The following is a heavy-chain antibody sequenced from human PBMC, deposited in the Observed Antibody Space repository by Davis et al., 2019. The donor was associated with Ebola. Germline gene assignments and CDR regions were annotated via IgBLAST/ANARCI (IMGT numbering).Heavy chain of an antibody. J-gene: IGHJ6*02. CDR3: ARGDTAAAAQRGVYYYYYYGMDV. CDR1: GGSFSGYY. Sequence: MPSETLSLTCAVYGGSFSGYYWSWIRQPPGKGLEWIGEINHSGSTNYNPYVKSRVTISVDTSKNQFSLKMSSVTAADTAVYYCARGDTAAAAQRGVYYYYYYGMDVWGQGTTVTVSS. D-gene: IGHD6-13*01. CDR2: INHSGST. V-gene: IGHV4-34*01.